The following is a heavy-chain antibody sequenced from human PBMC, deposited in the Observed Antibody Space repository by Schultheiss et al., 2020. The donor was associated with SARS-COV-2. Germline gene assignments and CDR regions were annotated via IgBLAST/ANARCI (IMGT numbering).Heavy chain of an antibody. J-gene: IGHJ4*02. V-gene: IGHV4-34*01. CDR2: INHSGST. D-gene: IGHD4-17*01. CDR1: GGSISSYY. CDR3: ARENSGVTTVSRGDFDY. Sequence: SETLSLTCTVSGGSISSYYWSWIRQPPGKGLEWIGEINHSGSTNYNPSLKSRVTISVDTSKNQFSLKLSSVTAADTAVYYCARENSGVTTVSRGDFDYWGQGTLVTVSS.